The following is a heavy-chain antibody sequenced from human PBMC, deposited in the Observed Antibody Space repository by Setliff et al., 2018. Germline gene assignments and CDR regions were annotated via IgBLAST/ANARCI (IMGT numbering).Heavy chain of an antibody. CDR3: ARVIYFYYMDV. J-gene: IGHJ6*03. CDR2: ISGSGGST. Sequence: GGSLRLSCAASGFTFTNYAMTWVRQAPGKGLQWVSAISGSGGSTYYADSVKGRFTISRDDAKNSLYLQMNSLRAEDTAVYYCARVIYFYYMDVWGKGTTVTVSS. CDR1: GFTFTNYA. V-gene: IGHV3-23*01.